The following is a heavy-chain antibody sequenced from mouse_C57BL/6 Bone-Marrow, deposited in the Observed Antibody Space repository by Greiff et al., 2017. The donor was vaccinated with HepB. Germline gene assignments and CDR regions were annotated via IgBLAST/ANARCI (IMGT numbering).Heavy chain of an antibody. V-gene: IGHV1-69*01. CDR1: GYTFTSYW. J-gene: IGHJ3*01. Sequence: QVQLQQPGAELVMPGASVKLSCKASGYTFTSYWMHWVKQRPGQGLEWIGEIDPSDSYTNYNQKFKGNSTLTVDKSSSTAYMQLSSLTSEDSAVYYCAREEGVYYGSSYGFAYWGQGTLVTVSA. D-gene: IGHD1-1*01. CDR2: IDPSDSYT. CDR3: AREEGVYYGSSYGFAY.